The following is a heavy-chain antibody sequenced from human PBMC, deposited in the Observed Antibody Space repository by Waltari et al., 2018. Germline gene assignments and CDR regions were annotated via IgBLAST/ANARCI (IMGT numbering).Heavy chain of an antibody. V-gene: IGHV2-5*01. CDR2: VYHNDDK. D-gene: IGHD3-10*01. CDR3: AHIYGSGLYGMDV. Sequence: QITLKESGPTLVQPTQTLTLTCTFSGFSLNTNGVGVGWIRQPPGKALEWLALVYHNDDKHYSPALKSRLTSTKDTSKNQVVLTMANMDPVDTATYYYAHIYGSGLYGMDVWGQGTTVTVSS. J-gene: IGHJ6*02. CDR1: GFSLNTNGVG.